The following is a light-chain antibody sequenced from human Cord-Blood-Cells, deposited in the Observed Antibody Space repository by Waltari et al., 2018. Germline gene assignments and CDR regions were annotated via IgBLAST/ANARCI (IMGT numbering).Light chain of an antibody. V-gene: IGLV3-19*01. CDR1: SLRSYY. CDR2: GKN. Sequence: SSELTQDLAVSVALGQTVRITCQGDSLRSYYASWYQQKTGQAPVLVIYGKNNRPSGTPVRFSGSSSGNTASLTSTGAQAEDEADYNCNSRDSSGNHYVFGTGTKVTVL. CDR3: NSRDSSGNHYV. J-gene: IGLJ1*01.